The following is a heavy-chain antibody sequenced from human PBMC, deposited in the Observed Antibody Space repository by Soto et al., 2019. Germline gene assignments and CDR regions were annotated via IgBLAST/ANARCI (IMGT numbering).Heavy chain of an antibody. Sequence: GGSLRLSCAASGFTLSSYSMNWVRQAPGKGLEWVSYISSSSSTIYYADSVEGRFTISRDNAKNSLYLQMNSLRAEDTALYYCAKFGGSRSYFDYWGQGTLVTV. D-gene: IGHD3-10*01. J-gene: IGHJ4*02. CDR3: AKFGGSRSYFDY. V-gene: IGHV3-48*01. CDR2: ISSSSSTI. CDR1: GFTLSSYS.